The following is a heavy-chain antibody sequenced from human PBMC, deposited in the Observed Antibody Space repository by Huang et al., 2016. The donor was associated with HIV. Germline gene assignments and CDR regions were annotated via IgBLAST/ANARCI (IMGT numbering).Heavy chain of an antibody. CDR3: ARHSGSYYAPGVDN. Sequence: QVQLVQSGAEVKKPGASVKVSCKASGYTFTNYGISWVRQAPGQGLEWVGWISAYNGNTNYAQKFQGRVTMTTDTATSTAYMELRSLRSDDTAVYYCARHSGSYYAPGVDNWGQGTLVTVSS. CDR1: GYTFTNYG. V-gene: IGHV1-18*04. CDR2: ISAYNGNT. J-gene: IGHJ4*02. D-gene: IGHD1-26*01.